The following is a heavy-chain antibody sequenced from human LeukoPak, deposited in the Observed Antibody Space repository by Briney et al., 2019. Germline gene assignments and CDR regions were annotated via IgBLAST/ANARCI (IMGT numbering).Heavy chain of an antibody. CDR3: ARGNPYSSGWYSYFDY. Sequence: ASVKVSCKVSGYTLTELSMHWVRQAPGKGLEWMGGFDPEDGETIYAQKFQGGVTMTEDTSTDTAYMELSSLRSEDTAVYYCARGNPYSSGWYSYFDYWGQGTLVTVSS. D-gene: IGHD6-19*01. CDR1: GYTLTELS. V-gene: IGHV1-24*01. CDR2: FDPEDGET. J-gene: IGHJ4*02.